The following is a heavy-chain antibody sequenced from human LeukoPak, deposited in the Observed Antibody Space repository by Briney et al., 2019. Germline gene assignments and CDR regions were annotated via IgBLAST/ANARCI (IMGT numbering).Heavy chain of an antibody. Sequence: GGCLRLSCAASGFTFSSYGMHWVRQAPGXGLEWVAVISYDGSNKYYADSVKGRFTISRDNSKNTLYLQMNSLRAEDTAVYYCAKPEAGYFDYWGQGTLVTVSS. CDR1: GFTFSSYG. CDR2: ISYDGSNK. J-gene: IGHJ4*02. CDR3: AKPEAGYFDY. V-gene: IGHV3-30*18.